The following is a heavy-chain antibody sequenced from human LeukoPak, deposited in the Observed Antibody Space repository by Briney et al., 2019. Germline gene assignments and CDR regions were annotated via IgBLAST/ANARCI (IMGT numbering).Heavy chain of an antibody. CDR2: INAGNGNT. D-gene: IGHD2-21*02. Sequence: GASVKVSCKASGYTFTSHAMHWVRQAPGQRLEWMGWINAGNGNTKYSQKFQGRVTITRDTSASTAYMELSSLRSEDTAVYYCARARCGDCYKFDYWGQGTLVTVSS. J-gene: IGHJ4*02. CDR3: ARARCGDCYKFDY. V-gene: IGHV1-3*01. CDR1: GYTFTSHA.